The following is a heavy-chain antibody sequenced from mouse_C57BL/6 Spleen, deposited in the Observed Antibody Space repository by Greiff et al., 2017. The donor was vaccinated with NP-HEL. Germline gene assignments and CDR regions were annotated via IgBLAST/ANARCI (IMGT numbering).Heavy chain of an antibody. D-gene: IGHD2-4*01. CDR3: ASRRGDYVWYCDV. CDR2: ILPGSGCT. V-gene: IGHV1-9*01. Sequence: VQLQQSGAELMKPGASVKLSCKATGYTFTGYWIEWVKQRPGHGLEWIGEILPGSGCTNYNEKFKGKATFTADTSSNTAYMQLSSLTTDDSAIYYCASRRGDYVWYCDVWGTGTTVTVSS. CDR1: GYTFTGYW. J-gene: IGHJ1*03.